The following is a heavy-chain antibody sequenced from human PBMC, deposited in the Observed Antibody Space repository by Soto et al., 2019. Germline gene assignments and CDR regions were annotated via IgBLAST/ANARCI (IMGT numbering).Heavy chain of an antibody. D-gene: IGHD3-10*01. J-gene: IGHJ4*02. V-gene: IGHV4-39*01. CDR3: ARQVVDGTLAGAGSFDY. CDR2: IFYNGST. Sequence: PSETLSLTCTVSVVSISSDGYYWMWVRQFPGKGLEWIGFIFYNGSTYYNPSLKSRVTISIDTSENQFSLKLSSVTAADTAVYYCARQVVDGTLAGAGSFDYWGQGTLVTVSS. CDR1: VVSISSDGYY.